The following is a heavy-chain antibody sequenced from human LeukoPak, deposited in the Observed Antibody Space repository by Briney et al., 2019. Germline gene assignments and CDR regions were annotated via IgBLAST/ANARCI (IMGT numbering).Heavy chain of an antibody. V-gene: IGHV4-39*01. CDR2: IYYSGST. D-gene: IGHD2-2*01. CDR1: SGSISSSSYY. CDR3: ARQAPVTRPFDY. J-gene: IGHJ4*02. Sequence: PSETLSLTCTASSGSISSSSYYWGWIRQPPGKGLEWIGSIYYSGSTYYNPSLKSRVTISVDTSKNQFSLKLSSVTAADTAVYYCARQAPVTRPFDYWGQGTLVTVSS.